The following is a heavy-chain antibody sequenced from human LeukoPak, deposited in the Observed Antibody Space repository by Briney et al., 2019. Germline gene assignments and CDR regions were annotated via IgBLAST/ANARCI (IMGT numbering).Heavy chain of an antibody. CDR3: AKAGRARTDYYYMDV. Sequence: GGSLRLSCAASGFTFSSYWMSWVRQAPGKGLEWVANIKQDGSEKYYVDSVKGRFTISRDNAKNSLYLQMNSLRAEDTAVYYCAKAGRARTDYYYMDVWGKGTTVTVSS. D-gene: IGHD2-15*01. J-gene: IGHJ6*03. V-gene: IGHV3-7*01. CDR1: GFTFSSYW. CDR2: IKQDGSEK.